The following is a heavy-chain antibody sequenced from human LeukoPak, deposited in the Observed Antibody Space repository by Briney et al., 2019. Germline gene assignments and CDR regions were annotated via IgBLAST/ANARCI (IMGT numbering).Heavy chain of an antibody. J-gene: IGHJ3*02. CDR1: GYSFTSYW. CDR3: ARQGDFWSGYSDAFDI. CDR2: IYPGDSDT. V-gene: IGHV5-51*01. Sequence: GESLKISCKGSGYSFTSYWIGWVRQMPGKGLEWMGIIYPGDSDTRYSPSFQGQVTISADKSISTAYLQWSSLKASDTAMYYCARQGDFWSGYSDAFDIWGQGTMVTVSS. D-gene: IGHD3-3*01.